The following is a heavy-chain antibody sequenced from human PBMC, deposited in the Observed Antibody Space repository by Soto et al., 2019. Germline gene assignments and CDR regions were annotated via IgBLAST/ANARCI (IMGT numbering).Heavy chain of an antibody. D-gene: IGHD3-22*01. V-gene: IGHV3-33*01. J-gene: IGHJ4*02. CDR3: ARAKSIIVVVRWQEPLDY. CDR2: IWCDGGNK. Sequence: RLSCAASEFTFSSNRMHWESQALGKRLQWVAVIWCDGGNKYYQDSVKGRFTISRDNSNNTLYLQMNSLRAEDTAVYYCARAKSIIVVVRWQEPLDYWGQGTLVTVST. CDR1: EFTFSSNR.